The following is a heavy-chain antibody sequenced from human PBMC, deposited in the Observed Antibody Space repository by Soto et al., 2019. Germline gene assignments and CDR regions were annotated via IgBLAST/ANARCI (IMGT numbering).Heavy chain of an antibody. CDR2: INPGGSTT. CDR3: ARVPTGIYGVWNY. J-gene: IGHJ4*02. Sequence: EEQLLESGGGLVQPGGSLRLSCAASGFTFSSYWMHWVRQAPGKGLVWVSRINPGGSTTAYADSVKGRFTISRDNAKNTLYLQMNGLRGDDTAVYYCARVPTGIYGVWNYWGQGTLVTVSS. D-gene: IGHD2-8*01. V-gene: IGHV3-74*01. CDR1: GFTFSSYW.